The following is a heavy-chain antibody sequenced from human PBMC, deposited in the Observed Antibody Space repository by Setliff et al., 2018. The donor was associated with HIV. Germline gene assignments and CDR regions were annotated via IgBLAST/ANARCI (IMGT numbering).Heavy chain of an antibody. CDR2: IYHSGNT. CDR3: ASFFVTTVTNQDY. CDR1: GDSISSDFY. V-gene: IGHV4-38-2*02. D-gene: IGHD4-17*01. Sequence: SETLSLTCTVSGDSISSDFYWGWIRQPPGKGLEWIASIYHSGNTYYMPSLKSRVTISLDTSNNQFSLKLTSVTAADTAMYYCASFFVTTVTNQDYWGQGTPVTVSS. J-gene: IGHJ4*02.